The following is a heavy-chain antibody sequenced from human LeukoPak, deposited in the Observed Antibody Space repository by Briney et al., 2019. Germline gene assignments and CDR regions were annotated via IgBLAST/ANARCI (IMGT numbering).Heavy chain of an antibody. CDR1: GFTFSSYS. CDR2: ISSSSSYI. Sequence: GGSLRLSCAASGFTFSSYSMNWVRQAPGKGLEWVSSISSSSSYIYYADSVKGRFTISRDNAKNTLYLQMNSLRTEDTAVYHCASLPEGYSGYEDKDYFDYWGQGTLVTVSS. V-gene: IGHV3-21*01. CDR3: ASLPEGYSGYEDKDYFDY. D-gene: IGHD5-12*01. J-gene: IGHJ4*02.